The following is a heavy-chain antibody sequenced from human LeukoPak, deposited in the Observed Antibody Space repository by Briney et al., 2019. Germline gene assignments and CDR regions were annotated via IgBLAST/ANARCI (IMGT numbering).Heavy chain of an antibody. CDR1: GLTFSSYA. V-gene: IGHV3-23*01. J-gene: IGHJ6*03. CDR2: VSGGGGST. CDR3: ASDGAKFGALTYYYYMDV. Sequence: GGSLRLSCAFSGLTFSSYAMTWVRQAPGKGLEWVAAVSGGGGSTFYAGSVRGRFTISRYNSKNTLYLQLNSLKAEDTAVYYCASDGAKFGALTYYYYMDVWGKGTTVTVSS. D-gene: IGHD3-10*01.